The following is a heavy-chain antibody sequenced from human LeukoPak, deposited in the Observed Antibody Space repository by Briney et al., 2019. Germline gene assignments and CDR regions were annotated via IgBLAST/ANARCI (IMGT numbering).Heavy chain of an antibody. CDR2: ISYSGNT. CDR3: ARAPTLYYFDY. CDR1: GGSISTSY. Sequence: SQTLSLTCTFSGGSISTSYWSWIRRPPGKGLEWIGYISYSGNTDYNPSLKSRVTISIDTSKNQFSLNLSSVTAADTAVYYCARAPTLYYFDYWGQGTLVTVSS. J-gene: IGHJ4*02. V-gene: IGHV4-59*01.